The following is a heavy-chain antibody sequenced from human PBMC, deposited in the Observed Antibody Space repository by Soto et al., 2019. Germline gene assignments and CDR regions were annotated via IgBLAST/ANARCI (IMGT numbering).Heavy chain of an antibody. CDR2: INHSGNT. D-gene: IGHD6-13*01. J-gene: IGHJ5*02. V-gene: IGHV4-34*01. CDR1: GGSITTGGYY. Sequence: PSETLSLTCTVSGGSITTGGYYLSWIRQHPGKGLEWSGEINHSGNTNYNPSLRSRVTISIDTSKNQLSLNLRSVSAADTAVYYCARGRGKFDAWGQGTPVTVSS. CDR3: ARGRGKFDA.